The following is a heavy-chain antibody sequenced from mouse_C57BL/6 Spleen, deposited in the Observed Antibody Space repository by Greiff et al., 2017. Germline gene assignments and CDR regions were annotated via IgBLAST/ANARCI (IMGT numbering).Heavy chain of an antibody. Sequence: VKVVESGPELVKPGASVKISCKASGYAFSSSWMNWVKQRPGKGLEWIGRIYPGDGDTNYNGKFKGKATLTADKSSSTAYMQLSSLTSEDSAVYFCARARTAQGFAYWGQGTLVTVSA. J-gene: IGHJ3*01. CDR2: IYPGDGDT. CDR1: GYAFSSSW. D-gene: IGHD3-2*02. CDR3: ARARTAQGFAY. V-gene: IGHV1-82*01.